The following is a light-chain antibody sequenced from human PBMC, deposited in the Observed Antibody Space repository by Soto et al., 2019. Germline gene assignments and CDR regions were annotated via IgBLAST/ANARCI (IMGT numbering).Light chain of an antibody. CDR3: RHYNSYSEA. J-gene: IGKJ1*01. V-gene: IGKV1-5*03. Sequence: DIQMTHXASTLSXXXXYXVTXTXRASQTISSWLAWYQQKPGKAPKLLIYKASTLKSGVPSRFSGSGSGTEFTLTISSLQPDDFATYYCRHYNSYSEAFGQGT. CDR1: QTISSW. CDR2: KAS.